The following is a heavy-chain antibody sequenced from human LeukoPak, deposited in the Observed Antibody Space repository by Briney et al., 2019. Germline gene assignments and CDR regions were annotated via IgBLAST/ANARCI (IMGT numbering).Heavy chain of an antibody. Sequence: SQTLSLTCTVSGGSISSGGYYWSWIRQYPGKGLEWIGYIYYSGSTYYSPSLKSRVTISVDTSKNQFSLKLSSVTAADTAVYYCARDRSNLWGYGMDVWGQGTTVTVSS. CDR1: GGSISSGGYY. J-gene: IGHJ6*02. D-gene: IGHD3-16*01. V-gene: IGHV4-31*03. CDR2: IYYSGST. CDR3: ARDRSNLWGYGMDV.